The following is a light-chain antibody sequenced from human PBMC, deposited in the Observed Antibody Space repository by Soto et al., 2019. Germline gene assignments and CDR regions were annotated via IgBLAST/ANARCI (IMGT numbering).Light chain of an antibody. J-gene: IGLJ1*01. CDR3: ASYTTSSTYV. V-gene: IGLV2-14*03. CDR2: DVS. Sequence: QSELTQPASVSGSPGQSIAISCTGTSSDVGAFNYVSWYQQHPGKAPKFMIFDVSSRPSGVSDRFSGSKSGNTASLTISGLQTEDEADYYCASYTTSSTYVFGTGTKVTVL. CDR1: SSDVGAFNY.